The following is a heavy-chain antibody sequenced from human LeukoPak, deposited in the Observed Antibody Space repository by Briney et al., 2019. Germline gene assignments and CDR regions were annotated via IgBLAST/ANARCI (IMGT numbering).Heavy chain of an antibody. V-gene: IGHV4-38-2*02. CDR2: IYHSGST. D-gene: IGHD6-13*01. J-gene: IGHJ4*02. CDR3: ARGTIAAAGTVSDY. Sequence: SETLSLTCTVSGYSISSGYYWGWIRQPPGKGLEWIGSIYHSGSTFYNPSLKSRVTISVDTSKNQFSLKLSSVTAADTAVYYCARGTIAAAGTVSDYWGQGTLVTVSS. CDR1: GYSISSGYY.